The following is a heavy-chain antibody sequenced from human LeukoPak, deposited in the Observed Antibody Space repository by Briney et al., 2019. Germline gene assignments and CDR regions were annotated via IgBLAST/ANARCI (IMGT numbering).Heavy chain of an antibody. D-gene: IGHD3-22*01. Sequence: GGSLRLSCAASGFIFNKAWMTWLRQAPGKGLEWVGRIKSNIDGGTADYAAPVKGRFTVSRDDSRSILYLQMNSLKIEDTAVYYCATDWLDYWGQGTLVTVSS. CDR1: GFIFNKAW. CDR2: IKSNIDGGTA. V-gene: IGHV3-15*01. J-gene: IGHJ4*02. CDR3: ATDWLDY.